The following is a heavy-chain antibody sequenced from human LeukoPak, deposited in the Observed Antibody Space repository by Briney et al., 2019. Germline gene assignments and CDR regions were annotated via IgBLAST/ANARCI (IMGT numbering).Heavy chain of an antibody. CDR3: ARDNEQGNDY. Sequence: GASVKSFCNASAYTFTGYYIHRVRQDPGQGLEYIGWTNPNSSIKIYSQKFQGRLTITRDTSISTVYMDLSRMTSDDTAAYYCARDNEQGNDYWGQGTLVTVSS. J-gene: IGHJ4*02. D-gene: IGHD1/OR15-1a*01. CDR2: TNPNSSIK. CDR1: AYTFTGYY. V-gene: IGHV1-2*02.